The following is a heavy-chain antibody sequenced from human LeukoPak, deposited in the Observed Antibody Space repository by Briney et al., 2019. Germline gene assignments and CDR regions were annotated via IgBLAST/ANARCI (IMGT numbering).Heavy chain of an antibody. CDR2: IYYSGST. CDR1: GGSISSGGYY. CDR3: ARGPESSHFDY. J-gene: IGHJ4*02. V-gene: IGHV4-31*03. Sequence: PSETLSLTCTVSGGSISSGGYYWSWIRQHPGKGLEWIGYIYYSGSTYYNPSLKSRVTISVDTSKNQFTLKLSSVTAADTAVYYCARGPESSHFDYWGQGTLVTVSS. D-gene: IGHD6-6*01.